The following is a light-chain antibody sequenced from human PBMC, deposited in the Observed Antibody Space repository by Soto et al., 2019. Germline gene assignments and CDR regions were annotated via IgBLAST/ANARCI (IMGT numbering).Light chain of an antibody. V-gene: IGKV3-11*01. Sequence: EIVLTHSPATLSLSPGERATLSCRASQGVSSYLVWYQQKPGQAPRLLIYDASKRATGIPDRFSGSGSGTDFTLSISSLEPEDFAVYYCQQRSTWPRAFGGGTKV. CDR3: QQRSTWPRA. J-gene: IGKJ4*01. CDR2: DAS. CDR1: QGVSSY.